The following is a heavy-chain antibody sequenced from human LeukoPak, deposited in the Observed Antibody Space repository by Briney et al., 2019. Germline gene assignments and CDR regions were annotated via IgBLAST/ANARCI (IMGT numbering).Heavy chain of an antibody. CDR2: ISSSSRDI. J-gene: IGHJ6*04. CDR1: GFTFSSYT. CDR3: AELGITMIGGV. V-gene: IGHV3-21*01. D-gene: IGHD3-10*02. Sequence: GGSLRLSCAASGFTFSSYTMNWVRQAPGKGLEWVAAISSSSRDIFYADSVKGRFTISRDNAKNSLYLQMNSLRAEDTAVYYCAELGITMIGGVWGKGTTVTISS.